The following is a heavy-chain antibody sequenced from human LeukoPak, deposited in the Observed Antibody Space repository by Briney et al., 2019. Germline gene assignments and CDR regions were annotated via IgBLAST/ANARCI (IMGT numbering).Heavy chain of an antibody. CDR3: ARDELDSSGWYGG. Sequence: ASVKVSCKASGYTFTDYYMFWVRQAPGQGLEWMGWINPNSGGTNYARKFQGRVTMTRDTSISTAYMELSRLRSDDTAVYYCARDELDSSGWYGGWGQGTLVTVSS. CDR1: GYTFTDYY. CDR2: INPNSGGT. V-gene: IGHV1-2*02. D-gene: IGHD6-19*01. J-gene: IGHJ4*02.